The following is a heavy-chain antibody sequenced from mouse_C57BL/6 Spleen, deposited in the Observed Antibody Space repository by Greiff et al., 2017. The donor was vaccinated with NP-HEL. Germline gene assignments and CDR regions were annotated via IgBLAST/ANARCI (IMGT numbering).Heavy chain of an antibody. D-gene: IGHD2-1*01. V-gene: IGHV1-53*01. CDR1: GYTFTSYW. CDR3: ARYYCKDYAMDY. J-gene: IGHJ4*01. Sequence: QVQLQQPGPELVKPGASVKLSCKASGYTFTSYWMHWVKQRPGQGLEWIGNINPSNGGTNYNEKFKSKATLTVDKSSSTAYMQLSSLTSEDSAIYYGARYYCKDYAMDYWGQGTSVTFSS. CDR2: INPSNGGT.